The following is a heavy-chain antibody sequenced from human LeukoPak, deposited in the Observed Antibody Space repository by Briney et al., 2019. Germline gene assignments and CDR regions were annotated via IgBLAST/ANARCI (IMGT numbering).Heavy chain of an antibody. CDR2: IYTSGST. J-gene: IGHJ6*04. CDR1: GGSISSYY. CDR3: ARVWHYDSSGPRMDV. V-gene: IGHV4-4*07. D-gene: IGHD3-22*01. Sequence: PSETLSFTCTVSGGSISSYYWSWIRQPAGKGLEWIGRIYTSGSTNYNPSLKSRVTMSVDTSKNQFSLKLSSVTAADTAVYYCARVWHYDSSGPRMDVWGKGTTVTVSS.